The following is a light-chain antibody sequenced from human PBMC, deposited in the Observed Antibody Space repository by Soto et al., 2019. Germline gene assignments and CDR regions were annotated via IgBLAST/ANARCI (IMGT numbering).Light chain of an antibody. J-gene: IGKJ2*01. CDR1: QSVSSNY. V-gene: IGKV3-20*01. CDR3: QQYGSSYT. CDR2: RAS. Sequence: EIVLTQSPGTLSLSPGERATLSCRASQSVSSNYLAWYQQKPGQAPRLLIYRASSRATGIPDRFSGSGSGTDFTLTISRLDPEDFAVYYCQQYGSSYTFGQGTKLEIK.